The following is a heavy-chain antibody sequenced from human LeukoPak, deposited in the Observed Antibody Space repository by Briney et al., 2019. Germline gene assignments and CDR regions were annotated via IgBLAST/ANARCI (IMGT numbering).Heavy chain of an antibody. J-gene: IGHJ4*02. D-gene: IGHD3-10*01. CDR3: AKDLETINPTMD. V-gene: IGHV3-23*01. CDR1: GFIFSSHA. Sequence: PGGSLRLSCAVSGFIFSSHAMSWVRQAPGKGLEWVSSIVGRGKNTFYADAVKGRYTISRDNSKDTLYLQMNSLRAEDTAVYYCAKDLETINPTMDWGQGTLVTVSS. CDR2: IVGRGKNT.